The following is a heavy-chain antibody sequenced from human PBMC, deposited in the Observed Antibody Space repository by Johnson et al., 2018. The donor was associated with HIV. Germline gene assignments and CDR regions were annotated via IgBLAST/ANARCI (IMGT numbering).Heavy chain of an antibody. J-gene: IGHJ3*02. V-gene: IGHV3-30*02. CDR2: IRYDGSNK. Sequence: QVQLVESGGGVVQPGGSLRLSCAASGFTFSSYGMHWVRQAPGKGLEWVAFIRYDGSNKYYADSVKGRFTISRDNSKNTRFLHMNSLRAEDTAVYDCARATTVVTPRLGAVDIWGQGTMVTVSS. CDR3: ARATTVVTPRLGAVDI. D-gene: IGHD4-23*01. CDR1: GFTFSSYG.